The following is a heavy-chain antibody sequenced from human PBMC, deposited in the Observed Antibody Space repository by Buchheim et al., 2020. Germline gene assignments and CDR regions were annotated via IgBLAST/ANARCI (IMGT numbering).Heavy chain of an antibody. D-gene: IGHD1-26*01. J-gene: IGHJ6*02. CDR3: ASLVGATYYYYGMDV. CDR2: LYSGGST. V-gene: IGHV3-66*02. Sequence: EVQLVESGGGLVQPGGSLRLSCAASGFTVSSNYMSWVRQAPGKGLEWVSVLYSGGSTYYAGSVKGRFTISSDNSKNTLYLQMNSLRAEDTAVYYCASLVGATYYYYGMDVWGQGTT. CDR1: GFTVSSNY.